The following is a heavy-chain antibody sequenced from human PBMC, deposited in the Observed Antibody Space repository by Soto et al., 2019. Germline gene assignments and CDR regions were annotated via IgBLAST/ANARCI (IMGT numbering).Heavy chain of an antibody. J-gene: IGHJ4*02. D-gene: IGHD3-3*01. Sequence: QVQLVESGGGVVQPGRSLRLSCAASGFTFSSYAMHWVRQAPGKGLEWVAVISYDGSNKYYADSVKGRFTISRDNSKNTLYLQMNSLRAEDTAVYYCARGYTIFGVVPMGRCGYWGQGTLVTVSS. CDR3: ARGYTIFGVVPMGRCGY. V-gene: IGHV3-30-3*01. CDR1: GFTFSSYA. CDR2: ISYDGSNK.